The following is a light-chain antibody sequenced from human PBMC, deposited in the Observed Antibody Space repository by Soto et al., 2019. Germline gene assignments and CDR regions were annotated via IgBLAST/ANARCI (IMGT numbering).Light chain of an antibody. V-gene: IGKV3-20*01. CDR3: QGYGSSTGT. CDR1: QSVSSSF. Sequence: EIVLTQSPGTLSLSPGERATLSCMTSQSVSSSFLAWYQQKPGQAPRLLLYSTSFRATGIPDRFSGSGSGTDFTLTISRLEPEDFAVYHCQGYGSSTGTFGQGTKVEIK. CDR2: STS. J-gene: IGKJ1*01.